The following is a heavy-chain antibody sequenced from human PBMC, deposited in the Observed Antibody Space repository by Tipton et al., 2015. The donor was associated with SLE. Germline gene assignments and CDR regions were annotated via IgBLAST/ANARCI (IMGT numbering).Heavy chain of an antibody. J-gene: IGHJ3*02. CDR3: ATEGVFLEAFDI. CDR2: ISYDGSNK. V-gene: IGHV3-30*04. D-gene: IGHD3-3*01. Sequence: SLRLSCAASGFTFSSYAMHWVRQAPGKGLEWVAVISYDGSNKYYADSVKGRFTISRDNSKNTLYLQMNSLRAEDTAVYYCATEGVFLEAFDIWGQGTMVTVSS. CDR1: GFTFSSYA.